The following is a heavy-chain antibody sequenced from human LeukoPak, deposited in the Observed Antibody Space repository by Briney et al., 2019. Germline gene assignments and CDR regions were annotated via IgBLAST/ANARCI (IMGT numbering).Heavy chain of an antibody. Sequence: AGSLRLSCAASGLIFSSYVMSWVRQAPGKGLEWVSTMSGTGSDTYYTDSVKGRFTISRDNSKNTLYLQMNSLRAEDTAVYYCAKASNGGSYYGVIIDYWGQGTLVTVPS. CDR1: GLIFSSYV. CDR3: AKASNGGSYYGVIIDY. CDR2: MSGTGSDT. J-gene: IGHJ4*02. V-gene: IGHV3-23*01. D-gene: IGHD1-26*01.